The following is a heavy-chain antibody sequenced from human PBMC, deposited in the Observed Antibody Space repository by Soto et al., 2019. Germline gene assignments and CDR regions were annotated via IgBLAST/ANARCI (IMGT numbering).Heavy chain of an antibody. V-gene: IGHV4-31*02. J-gene: IGHJ4*02. CDR3: ARDGKSSSSDY. D-gene: IGHD6-6*01. CDR2: IYYSGST. Sequence: SETLSLTXTVSGGSISSGGYYWSWIRQHPGKGLEWIGYIYYSGSTYYNPSLKSRVTISVDTSKNQFSLKLSSVTAADTAVYYCARDGKSSSSDYWGQGTLVTVSS. CDR1: GGSISSGGYY.